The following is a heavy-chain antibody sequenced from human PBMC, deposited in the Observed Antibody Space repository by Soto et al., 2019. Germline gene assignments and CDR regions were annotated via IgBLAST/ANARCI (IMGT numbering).Heavy chain of an antibody. CDR1: GFTFSDFG. CDR2: VNNDGRNT. CDR3: AKDAGNEESLFDY. J-gene: IGHJ4*02. V-gene: IGHV3-23*01. Sequence: EVQLLESGGDLVQSGGSLRLSCEASGFTFSDFGMSWVRQIPGKGLEWVSTVNNDGRNTHYADSVEGRFTISRDNSKNTLYLQMGSLRAEDTAIYYCAKDAGNEESLFDYWGQGTLVTVSS.